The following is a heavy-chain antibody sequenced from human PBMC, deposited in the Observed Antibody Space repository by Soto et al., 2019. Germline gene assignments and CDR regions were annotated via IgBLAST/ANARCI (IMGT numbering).Heavy chain of an antibody. CDR2: IYYSGST. CDR3: AYCSSTSCPHYYCMDV. D-gene: IGHD2-2*01. J-gene: IGHJ6*03. Sequence: SETLSLTCTVSGGSISSYYWSWIRQPPGKGPEWIGYIYYSGSTNYNPSLKSRVTISVDTSKNQFSLKLSSVTAADTAVYYCAYCSSTSCPHYYCMDVWGKGTTVTVSS. CDR1: GGSISSYY. V-gene: IGHV4-59*08.